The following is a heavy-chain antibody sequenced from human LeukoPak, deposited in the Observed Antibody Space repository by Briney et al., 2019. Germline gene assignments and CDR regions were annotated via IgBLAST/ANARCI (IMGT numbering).Heavy chain of an antibody. CDR1: GFTFSNYW. D-gene: IGHD1-26*01. CDR3: ARDLYSGGYGGKFAFDI. Sequence: GGSLRLSCAGSGFTFSNYWMNWVRQAPGKGLEWVANIKQDGNEKYYVDSVKGRFTISRDNAKNSLYLQMNSLRAEDTAVYYCARDLYSGGYGGKFAFDIWGQGTMVIVSS. J-gene: IGHJ3*02. CDR2: IKQDGNEK. V-gene: IGHV3-7*01.